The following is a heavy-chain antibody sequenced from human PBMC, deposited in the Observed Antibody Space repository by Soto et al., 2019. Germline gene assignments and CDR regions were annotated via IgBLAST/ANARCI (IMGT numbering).Heavy chain of an antibody. J-gene: IGHJ2*01. CDR1: GGTFSSYT. D-gene: IGHD5-12*01. CDR2: IIPIFGTA. Sequence: QVQLVQSGAEVKKPGSSVTVSCKASGGTFSSYTISWVRQAPGQGLEWMGGIIPIFGTANYAQKFQGRVTITADESTSTAYMELSSLRSEDTAVYYCARGNHRWLQLWYFDLLGRCTLVTVSS. V-gene: IGHV1-69*12. CDR3: ARGNHRWLQLWYFDL.